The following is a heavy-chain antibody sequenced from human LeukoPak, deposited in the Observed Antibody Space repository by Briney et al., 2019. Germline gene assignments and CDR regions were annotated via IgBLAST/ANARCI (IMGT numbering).Heavy chain of an antibody. V-gene: IGHV3-33*01. J-gene: IGHJ6*03. D-gene: IGHD6-13*01. CDR3: ARIAGSSWSGYYYYMDV. CDR2: IWYDGSNK. Sequence: GGSLRLSCAGSGFTFGGYGMHWVRQAPGKGLEWVAVIWYDGSNKYYADSVKGRFTISRDNSKNTLYLQMNSLRAEDTAVYYCARIAGSSWSGYYYYMDVWGKGTTVTVSS. CDR1: GFTFGGYG.